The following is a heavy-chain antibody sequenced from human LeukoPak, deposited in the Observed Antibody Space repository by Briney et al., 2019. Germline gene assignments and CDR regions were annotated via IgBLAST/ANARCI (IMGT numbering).Heavy chain of an antibody. V-gene: IGHV3-7*01. Sequence: GGSLRLSCAASGLTVSSNYMSWVRQAPGKGLEWVANIKQDGSEKYYVDSVKGRFTISRDNAKNSLYLQMNSLRAEDTAVYYCARERYSYGPYGMDVWGQGTTVTVSS. D-gene: IGHD5-18*01. CDR3: ARERYSYGPYGMDV. CDR1: GLTVSSNY. J-gene: IGHJ6*02. CDR2: IKQDGSEK.